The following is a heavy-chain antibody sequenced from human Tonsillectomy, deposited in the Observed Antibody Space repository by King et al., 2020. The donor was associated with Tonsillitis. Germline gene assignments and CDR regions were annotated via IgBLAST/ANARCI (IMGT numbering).Heavy chain of an antibody. V-gene: IGHV3-11*01. D-gene: IGHD1/OR15-1a*01. CDR2: ISSSGTTI. CDR3: ARGEQLRHPNY. J-gene: IGHJ4*02. Sequence: VQLVESGGGLVKPGGALRLSCAASGFTFSDYYMIWMRQAPGKGLEWVSYISSSGTTIYYADSVKGRFTISRENAKNSLYLQMKSLRAEDTAVYYCARGEQLRHPNYWGQGTLVTVSS. CDR1: GFTFSDYY.